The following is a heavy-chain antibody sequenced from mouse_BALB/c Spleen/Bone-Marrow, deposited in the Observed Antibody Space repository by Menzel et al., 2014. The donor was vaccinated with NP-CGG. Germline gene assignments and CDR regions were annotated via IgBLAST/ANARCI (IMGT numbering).Heavy chain of an antibody. CDR1: GYAFSSSW. J-gene: IGHJ4*01. V-gene: IGHV1-82*01. D-gene: IGHD2-3*01. CDR2: IYPGDGDT. CDR3: ARSDGYRDMDY. Sequence: VMLVESGPELVKPGASVKISCKASGYAFSSSWMNWVKQRPGQGLEWIGRIYPGDGDTKYNGKFKGKATLTADKSSSTAYMQLSSLTSVDSAVYFCARSDGYRDMDYWDQGTSVTVSS.